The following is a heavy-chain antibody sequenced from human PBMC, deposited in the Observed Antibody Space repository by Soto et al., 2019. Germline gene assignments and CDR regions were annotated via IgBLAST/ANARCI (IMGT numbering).Heavy chain of an antibody. V-gene: IGHV4-30-2*01. CDR3: ARVKVGRTVKLGP. D-gene: IGHD6-13*01. CDR1: GGSISSGGYS. J-gene: IGHJ5*02. CDR2: IYHSGST. Sequence: PSETLSLTCAVSGGSISSGGYSWSWIRQPPGKGLEWIGYIYHSGSTYYNPSLKSRVTISVDRSKNQFSLKLSSVTAADTAVYYCARVKVGRTVKLGPWGQGTLVTVSS.